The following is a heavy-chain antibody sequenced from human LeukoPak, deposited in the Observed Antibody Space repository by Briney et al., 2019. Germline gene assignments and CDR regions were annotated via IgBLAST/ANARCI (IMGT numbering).Heavy chain of an antibody. D-gene: IGHD2-2*01. V-gene: IGHV1-69*04. CDR1: GGTFSSYA. J-gene: IGHJ6*02. Sequence: SVKVSCKASGGTFSSYAISWVRQAPGQGLEWMGRIIPILGIANYAQKFQGRVTITADKSTSTAYMELSSLRSEDTAVYYCARGRVVVPAATSYYGMDVWGRGTTVTVSS. CDR3: ARGRVVVPAATSYYGMDV. CDR2: IIPILGIA.